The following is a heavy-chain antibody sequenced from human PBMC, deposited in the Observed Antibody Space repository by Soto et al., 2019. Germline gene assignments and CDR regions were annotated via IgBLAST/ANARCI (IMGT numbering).Heavy chain of an antibody. CDR3: ARAVLGYCSGGSCPSPDYYYYGMDV. V-gene: IGHV4-31*03. CDR2: IYYSGST. D-gene: IGHD2-15*01. J-gene: IGHJ6*02. CDR1: GGSISSGGYY. Sequence: QVQLQESGPGLVKPSQTLSLTCTVSGGSISSGGYYWSWIRQHPGKGLEWIGYIYYSGSTYYNPSLKSGVTISVDTSKNQFSLKLSSVTAADTAVYYCARAVLGYCSGGSCPSPDYYYYGMDVWGQGTTVTVSS.